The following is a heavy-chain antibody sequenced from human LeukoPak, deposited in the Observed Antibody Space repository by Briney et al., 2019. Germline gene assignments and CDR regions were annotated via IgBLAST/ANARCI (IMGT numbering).Heavy chain of an antibody. D-gene: IGHD3-3*01. CDR1: GFTFGDYA. V-gene: IGHV3-49*04. J-gene: IGHJ4*02. CDR2: IRSKAYGGTT. CDR3: TRGPTESYWILGVVKTDQYYFDY. Sequence: PGGSLRLSCTASGFTFGDYAMSWVRQALGKGLEWVGFIRSKAYGGTTEYAASVKGRFTISRDDSKSIAYLQMNSLKTEDTAVYYCTRGPTESYWILGVVKTDQYYFDYWGQGTLVTVSS.